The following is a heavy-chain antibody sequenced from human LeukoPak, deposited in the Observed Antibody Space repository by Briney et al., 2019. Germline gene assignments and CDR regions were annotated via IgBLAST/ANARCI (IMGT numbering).Heavy chain of an antibody. CDR3: ARVGYCSGGSCYYYYYGMDV. CDR1: GGAFSSYA. D-gene: IGHD2-15*01. V-gene: IGHV1-69*13. J-gene: IGHJ6*02. Sequence: SVKVSCKASGGAFSSYAISWVRQAPGPELEWMGGIIPIFGTANYAQKFQGRVTITADESTSTAYMELSSLRSEDTAVYYCARVGYCSGGSCYYYYYGMDVWGQGTTVTVSS. CDR2: IIPIFGTA.